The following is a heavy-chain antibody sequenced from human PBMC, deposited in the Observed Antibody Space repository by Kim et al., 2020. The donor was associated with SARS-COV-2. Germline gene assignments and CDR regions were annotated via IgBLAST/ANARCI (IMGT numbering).Heavy chain of an antibody. CDR3: ARHTLGIAARPSNLEVIFDY. CDR2: IYYSGST. D-gene: IGHD6-6*01. CDR1: GVSISSYY. Sequence: SETLSLTCTVSGVSISSYYWSWIRQPPGKGLEWIGYIYYSGSTNYNPSLKSRVTISVDTSKNQFSLKLSSVTAADTAVYYCARHTLGIAARPSNLEVIFDYWGQGTLVTVSS. J-gene: IGHJ4*02. V-gene: IGHV4-59*08.